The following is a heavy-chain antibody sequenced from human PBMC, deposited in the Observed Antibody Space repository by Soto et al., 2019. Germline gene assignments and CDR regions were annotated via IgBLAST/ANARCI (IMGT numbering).Heavy chain of an antibody. V-gene: IGHV1-8*03. Sequence: ASVKVSCKASGYTFTSYDINWVRQATGQGLEWMGWMNPNSGNTGHAQKFQGRVTITADESTSTAYMELSSLRSEDTAVYYCARQSDTNYGDYVVGYAFDIWGQGTMVTVSS. CDR3: ARQSDTNYGDYVVGYAFDI. CDR2: MNPNSGNT. CDR1: GYTFTSYD. J-gene: IGHJ3*02. D-gene: IGHD4-17*01.